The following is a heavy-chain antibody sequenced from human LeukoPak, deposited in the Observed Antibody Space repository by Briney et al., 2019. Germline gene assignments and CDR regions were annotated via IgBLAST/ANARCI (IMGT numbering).Heavy chain of an antibody. V-gene: IGHV4-34*01. J-gene: IGHJ5*02. CDR1: GGSFSGYY. CDR2: INHSGST. Sequence: SETLSLTCAVYGGSFSGYYWSWIRQPPGKGLEWIGEINHSGSTNYNPSLKSRVTISVDTSKNQFSLKLSSVTAADTAVYYCARHRRYCSSTSCYRIDPWGQGTLVTVSS. CDR3: ARHRRYCSSTSCYRIDP. D-gene: IGHD2-2*02.